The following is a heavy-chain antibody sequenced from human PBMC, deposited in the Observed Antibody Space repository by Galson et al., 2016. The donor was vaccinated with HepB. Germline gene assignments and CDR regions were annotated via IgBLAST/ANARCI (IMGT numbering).Heavy chain of an antibody. D-gene: IGHD3-22*01. V-gene: IGHV3-9*01. J-gene: IGHJ4*02. CDR1: GFKFHDYA. CDR2: INWNSGTE. Sequence: SLRLSCAASGFKFHDYAMHWVRQAPGKGLEWASGINWNSGTEAYAESVKGRFTISRDNAEKSLYLQMNSLRLEDTAVYYCAKTEYFDNSYFDSWGQGTLVTVSS. CDR3: AKTEYFDNSYFDS.